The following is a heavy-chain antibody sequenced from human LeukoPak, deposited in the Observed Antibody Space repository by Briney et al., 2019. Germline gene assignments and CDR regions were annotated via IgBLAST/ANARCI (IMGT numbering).Heavy chain of an antibody. Sequence: SETLSVICSVSSGSLSSYHWSWIRQSAGEGLEGIGRIYSCGSTIYNPSLKSRVTMSVDTSKNQFSLKLSSVTAADTAVYYCASYSSGYLLSWGQGTLVTVSS. CDR1: SGSLSSYH. CDR2: IYSCGST. V-gene: IGHV4-4*07. CDR3: ASYSSGYLLS. J-gene: IGHJ5*02. D-gene: IGHD3-22*01.